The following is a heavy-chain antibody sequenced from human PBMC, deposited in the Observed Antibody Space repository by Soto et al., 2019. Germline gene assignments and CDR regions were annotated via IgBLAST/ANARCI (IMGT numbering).Heavy chain of an antibody. CDR3: ARDPEYSSSWYHYYYGMDV. V-gene: IGHV1-18*01. CDR2: ISAYNGNT. J-gene: IGHJ6*02. CDR1: GYTFTSYG. Sequence: QVQLVQSGAEVKKPGASVKVSCKASGYTFTSYGISWVRQAPGQGLEWIGWISAYNGNTNYAQKLHGRVPITTDTPTSKAYMELRSLRSDYTAVYYCARDPEYSSSWYHYYYGMDVWGQGTTVTVSS. D-gene: IGHD6-13*01.